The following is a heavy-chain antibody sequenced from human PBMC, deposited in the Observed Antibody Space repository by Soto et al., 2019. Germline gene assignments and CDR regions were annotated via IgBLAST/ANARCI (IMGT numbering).Heavy chain of an antibody. V-gene: IGHV1-18*01. CDR2: ISAYNGNT. CDR1: GYTFTSYG. Sequence: QGQLVQSGAEVKKPGASVKVSCKASGYTFTSYGISWVRQAPGQGLEWMGWISAYNGNTNYAQKLQGRVTMTTDTSTSTAYMELRSLRSDETAVYYCARDPVGNTLVRGVNYYGMDVWGQGTTVTVSS. D-gene: IGHD3-10*01. J-gene: IGHJ6*02. CDR3: ARDPVGNTLVRGVNYYGMDV.